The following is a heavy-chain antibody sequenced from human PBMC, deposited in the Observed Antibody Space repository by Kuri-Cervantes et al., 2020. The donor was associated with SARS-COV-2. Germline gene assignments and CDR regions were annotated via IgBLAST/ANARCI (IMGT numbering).Heavy chain of an antibody. J-gene: IGHJ4*02. CDR3: ARAQLRFLEWSFDY. V-gene: IGHV4-39*07. D-gene: IGHD3-3*01. CDR2: INHSGST. Sequence: SETLSLTCTVSGGFISNSSYYWSWIRQPPGKGLEWIGEINHSGSTNYNPSLKSRVTISVDTSKNQFSLKLSSVTAADTAVYYCARAQLRFLEWSFDYWGQGTLVTVSS. CDR1: GGFISNSSYY.